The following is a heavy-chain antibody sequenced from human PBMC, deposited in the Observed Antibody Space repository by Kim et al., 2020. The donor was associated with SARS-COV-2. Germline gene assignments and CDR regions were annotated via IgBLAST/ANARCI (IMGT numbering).Heavy chain of an antibody. D-gene: IGHD2-21*01. CDR1: GFTFSSYE. CDR2: ISSSGSTI. J-gene: IGHJ4*02. V-gene: IGHV3-48*03. Sequence: GGSLRLSCEASGFTFSSYEMNWVRQAPGKGLEWVSYISSSGSTIYYADSVKGRFTISRDNAKNSLYLQMNSLRAEDTAVYYCARDRPGLFVSPLLDYWGQGTLVTVSS. CDR3: ARDRPGLFVSPLLDY.